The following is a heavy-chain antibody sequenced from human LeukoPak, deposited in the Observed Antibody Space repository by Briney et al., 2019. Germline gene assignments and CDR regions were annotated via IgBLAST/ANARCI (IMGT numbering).Heavy chain of an antibody. J-gene: IGHJ6*02. Sequence: GSLGLSCAASGFTFDDYGVSWVRQAPGKGLEWVSGINWNGVSTGYADSVKGRFTISRDNAKKSLYLQMNTLRAEDTALYYCARAPVYYYYGMDVWGQGTTVTVSS. CDR3: ARAPVYYYYGMDV. CDR1: GFTFDDYG. V-gene: IGHV3-20*04. CDR2: INWNGVST.